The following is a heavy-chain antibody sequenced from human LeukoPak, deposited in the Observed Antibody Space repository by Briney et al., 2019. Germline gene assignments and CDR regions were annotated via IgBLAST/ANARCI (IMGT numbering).Heavy chain of an antibody. D-gene: IGHD3-22*01. Sequence: ASVKVSCMASGYTFTSYYMHWVRQAPGQGLEWMGIINPSGGSTSYAQKFQGRVTMTRDTSTSTVYMELSSLRPEDTAVYYCARGRYSESRYYYAWSYWGQGTLVTVSS. J-gene: IGHJ4*02. CDR2: INPSGGST. CDR1: GYTFTSYY. CDR3: ARGRYSESRYYYAWSY. V-gene: IGHV1-46*01.